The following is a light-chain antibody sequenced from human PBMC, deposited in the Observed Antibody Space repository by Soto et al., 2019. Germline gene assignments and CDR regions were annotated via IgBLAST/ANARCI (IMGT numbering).Light chain of an antibody. J-gene: IGKJ2*01. Sequence: EIVLTQSPGTLSLSPGERATLSCRASQSVTSSYLAWYQQKPGQAPRLLISGATSRATGIPDRFSGSGSGTDFTLTISRLEPEDFAVYYCQHYGSSPPYTFGQGTKLEMK. CDR1: QSVTSSY. V-gene: IGKV3-20*01. CDR3: QHYGSSPPYT. CDR2: GAT.